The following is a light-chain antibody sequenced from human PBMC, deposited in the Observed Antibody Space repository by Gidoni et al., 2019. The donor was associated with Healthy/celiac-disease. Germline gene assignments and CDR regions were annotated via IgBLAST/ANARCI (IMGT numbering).Light chain of an antibody. J-gene: IGKJ2*01. CDR3: QQSYSTPMYT. CDR2: AAS. CDR1: QSISSY. V-gene: IGKV1-39*01. Sequence: DIQMTQSPSSLSASVGDRVTITCRASQSISSYLNWYQQKPGKAPKLLIYAASSLQSGVASRFSGSGSGTDFTLTISSLQPEDFATYYCQQSYSTPMYTFXQXTKLEIK.